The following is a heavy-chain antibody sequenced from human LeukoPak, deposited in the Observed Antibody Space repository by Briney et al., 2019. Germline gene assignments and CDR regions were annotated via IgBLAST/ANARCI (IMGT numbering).Heavy chain of an antibody. Sequence: KPSETLSLTCAVYGGSFTDYNWTWLRQSPGKGLEWIGEINDSGTTHYNPSLKSRVSISVDTANYQFSLRLSSLTAADTAVYYCAGGLDLEGLDYWGQGTLVTVSS. CDR2: INDSGTT. D-gene: IGHD1-1*01. CDR3: AGGLDLEGLDY. V-gene: IGHV4-34*01. J-gene: IGHJ4*02. CDR1: GGSFTDYN.